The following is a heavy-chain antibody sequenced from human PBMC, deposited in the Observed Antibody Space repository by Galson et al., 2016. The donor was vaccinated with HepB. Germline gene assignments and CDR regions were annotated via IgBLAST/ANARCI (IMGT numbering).Heavy chain of an antibody. CDR1: GDSISSNKYY. CDR2: IYYSGTT. V-gene: IGHV4-39*01. Sequence: ETLSLTCTVSGDSISSNKYYWGWVRQPPGKGLEWIGDIYYSGTTYYNPSLESRVTISVDTSNKEFSLKLYSVTAADTAVYYCARRVYDYLWGRYRSEFDSWGQGTLVAVSS. D-gene: IGHD3-16*02. J-gene: IGHJ4*02. CDR3: ARRVYDYLWGRYRSEFDS.